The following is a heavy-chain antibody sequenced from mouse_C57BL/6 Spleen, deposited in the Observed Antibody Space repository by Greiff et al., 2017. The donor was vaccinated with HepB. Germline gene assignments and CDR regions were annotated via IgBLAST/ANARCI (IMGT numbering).Heavy chain of an antibody. CDR3: VRDYYGSPAWFAY. CDR1: GFTFNTYA. V-gene: IGHV10-3*01. D-gene: IGHD1-1*01. J-gene: IGHJ3*01. CDR2: RRSKSSNYAT. Sequence: EVKLMESGGGLVQPKGSLKLSCAASGFTFNTYAMHWVRQAPGKGWEWVARRRSKSSNYATYYADSVKDRFTISRDDSQSMLYLQMNNLKTEDTAMYYCVRDYYGSPAWFAYWGQGTLVTVSA.